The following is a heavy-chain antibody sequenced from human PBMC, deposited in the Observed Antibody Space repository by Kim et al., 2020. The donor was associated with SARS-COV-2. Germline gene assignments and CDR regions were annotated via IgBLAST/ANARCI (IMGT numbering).Heavy chain of an antibody. CDR3: AREDYDSSGYPH. J-gene: IGHJ4*02. V-gene: IGHV4-59*01. D-gene: IGHD3-22*01. CDR2: IYYSGST. Sequence: SETLSLTCTVSGGSISSYYWSWIRQPPGKGLEWIGYIYYSGSTNYNPSLKSRVTISVDTSKNQFSLKLSSVTAADTAVYYCAREDYDSSGYPHWGQGTLV. CDR1: GGSISSYY.